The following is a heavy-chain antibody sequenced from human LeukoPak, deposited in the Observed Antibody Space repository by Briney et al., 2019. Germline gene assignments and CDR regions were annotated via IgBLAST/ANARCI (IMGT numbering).Heavy chain of an antibody. CDR3: ARDGIRYSGYDTYYFDY. D-gene: IGHD5-12*01. Sequence: SLRLSCAASGFTFSSYAMHWVRQAPGKGLEWVAVISYDGSNKYYADSVKGRFTISRDNSKDTLYLQMNSLRAEDTAVYYCARDGIRYSGYDTYYFDYWGQGTLVTVPS. J-gene: IGHJ4*02. CDR1: GFTFSSYA. V-gene: IGHV3-30-3*01. CDR2: ISYDGSNK.